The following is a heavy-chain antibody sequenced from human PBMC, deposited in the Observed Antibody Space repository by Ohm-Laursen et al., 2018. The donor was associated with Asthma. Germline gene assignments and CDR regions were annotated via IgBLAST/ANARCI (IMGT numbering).Heavy chain of an antibody. CDR2: ISAYNGNT. J-gene: IGHJ6*02. Sequence: GSSVKVSCKASGGTFSSYAISWVRQAPGQGLEWMGWISAYNGNTNYAQKLQGRVTMTTDTSTSTAYMELRSLRSDDTAVYYCARREPYDSGMDVWGQGTTVTVSS. D-gene: IGHD3-3*01. CDR3: ARREPYDSGMDV. V-gene: IGHV1-18*01. CDR1: GGTFSSYA.